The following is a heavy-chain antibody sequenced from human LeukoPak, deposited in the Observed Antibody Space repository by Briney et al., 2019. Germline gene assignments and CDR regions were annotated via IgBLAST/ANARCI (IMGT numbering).Heavy chain of an antibody. D-gene: IGHD6-19*01. Sequence: GGSLRLSCAASGFTFSSYAMHWVRQAPGKGLEWEAVISYDGSNKYYADSVKGRFTISRDNSKNTLYLQMNSLRAEDTAVYYCARDRRGWCRFDYWGQGTLVTVSS. V-gene: IGHV3-30-3*01. J-gene: IGHJ4*02. CDR2: ISYDGSNK. CDR1: GFTFSSYA. CDR3: ARDRRGWCRFDY.